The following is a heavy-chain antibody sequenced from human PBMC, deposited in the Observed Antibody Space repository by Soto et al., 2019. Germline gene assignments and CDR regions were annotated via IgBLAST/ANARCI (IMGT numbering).Heavy chain of an antibody. J-gene: IGHJ4*02. CDR2: ISYSGST. D-gene: IGHD6-13*01. CDR1: GGSLSSYY. CDR3: ARGATSSWYDY. V-gene: IGHV4-59*01. Sequence: SETLSLTCTVSGGSLSSYYWSWIRQPPGKGLEWIGYISYSGSTNYNPSLKSRVTISVDTSKNQFSLKLSSVTAADTAVYYCARGATSSWYDYWGQGTLVTVSS.